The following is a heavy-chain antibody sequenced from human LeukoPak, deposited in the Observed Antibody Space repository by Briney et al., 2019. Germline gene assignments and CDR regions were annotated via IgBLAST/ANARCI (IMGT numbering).Heavy chain of an antibody. CDR1: GYTFTSYD. V-gene: IGHV1-8*01. D-gene: IGHD3-22*01. J-gene: IGHJ3*02. CDR3: ATVLRLFDAFDI. Sequence: GASVKVSFKASGYTFTSYDINWMRQATGQGLEWMGWMNPNSGNTGYAQKFQDRVTMTRNTSINTAYMELSSLRSEDMAVYYCATVLRLFDAFDIWGQGTMVTVSS. CDR2: MNPNSGNT.